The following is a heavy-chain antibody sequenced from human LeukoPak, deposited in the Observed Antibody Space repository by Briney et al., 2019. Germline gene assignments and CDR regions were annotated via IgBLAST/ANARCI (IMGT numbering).Heavy chain of an antibody. Sequence: PGGSLRLSCAASGFTFDDYGMSWVRQAPGKGLEWVSLLYTDDRPFYADSVKGRFTISRDNSNRTVFLQMNSLRAEDTAVYYCARVRGDSRGNAFDIWGQGTMVSVS. CDR2: LYTDDRP. J-gene: IGHJ3*02. V-gene: IGHV3-53*01. D-gene: IGHD2-15*01. CDR3: ARVRGDSRGNAFDI. CDR1: GFTFDDYG.